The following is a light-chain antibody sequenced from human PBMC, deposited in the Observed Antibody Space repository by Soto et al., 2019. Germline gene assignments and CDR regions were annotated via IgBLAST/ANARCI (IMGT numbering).Light chain of an antibody. Sequence: ELVLTQSPGTMSLSPGERATLYCRASQSVNSRYLAWYQQKPGQAPRLLIYGASSRATCIPDRFSGSGSGTAFTLTSSRLEPEDFAVYYCQQFGTSLTWTFGQGTQVQI. CDR2: GAS. J-gene: IGKJ1*01. CDR1: QSVNSRY. V-gene: IGKV3-20*01. CDR3: QQFGTSLTWT.